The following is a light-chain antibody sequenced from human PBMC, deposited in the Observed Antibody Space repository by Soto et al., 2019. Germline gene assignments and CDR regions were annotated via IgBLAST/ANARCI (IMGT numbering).Light chain of an antibody. CDR3: QQYHTDWT. J-gene: IGKJ1*01. CDR1: ESIDNW. Sequence: DIQMTLSPSTLSAYVGDTVTITCRASESIDNWLAWYQQKPGKAPKLLIFAASTLVRGVPSRFSGRGSGTEFTLTISSLQADDYATFYCQQYHTDWTFGQGTKVDIK. CDR2: AAS. V-gene: IGKV1-5*01.